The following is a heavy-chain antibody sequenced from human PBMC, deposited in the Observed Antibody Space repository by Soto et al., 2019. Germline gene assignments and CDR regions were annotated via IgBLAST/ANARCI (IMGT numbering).Heavy chain of an antibody. V-gene: IGHV3-30*18. CDR2: ISYDGSNK. Sequence: QVQLVESGGGVVQPGRSLRLSCAASGFTFSSYGMHWVRQAPGKGLEWVAVISYDGSNKYYADSVKGRFTISRDNSKNTLYLQINSLSAEDTAVYYWAKDPRSCSSTSCQGYYYYYGMDVWGQGTTVTVSS. D-gene: IGHD2-2*01. CDR1: GFTFSSYG. J-gene: IGHJ6*02. CDR3: AKDPRSCSSTSCQGYYYYYGMDV.